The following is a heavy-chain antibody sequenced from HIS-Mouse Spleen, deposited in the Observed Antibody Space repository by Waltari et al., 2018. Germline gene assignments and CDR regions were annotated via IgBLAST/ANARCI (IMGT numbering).Heavy chain of an antibody. CDR3: ARGYCSGGSCYPYYFDY. J-gene: IGHJ4*02. V-gene: IGHV1-2*02. Sequence: QVQLVQSGAEVKKPGASVKVSCKASGYTFTGYYMHWVRQAPGKGLEWMGWINPNSGGTNYAQKFQGRVTMTRDTSISTAYMELSRLRSDDTAVYYCARGYCSGGSCYPYYFDYWGQGTLVTVSS. CDR1: GYTFTGYY. CDR2: INPNSGGT. D-gene: IGHD2-15*01.